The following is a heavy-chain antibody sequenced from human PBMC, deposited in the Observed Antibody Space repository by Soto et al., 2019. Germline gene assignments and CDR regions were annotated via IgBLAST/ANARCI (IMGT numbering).Heavy chain of an antibody. Sequence: LSLTCAVSGGSISSGGYSWSWIRQPPGKGLEWIGYIYHSGSTYYNPSLKSRVTISVDRSKNQFSLKLSSVTAADTAVYYCARGHCSGGSCYSGAFDIWGQGTMVTVSS. J-gene: IGHJ3*02. V-gene: IGHV4-30-2*01. D-gene: IGHD2-15*01. CDR1: GGSISSGGYS. CDR2: IYHSGST. CDR3: ARGHCSGGSCYSGAFDI.